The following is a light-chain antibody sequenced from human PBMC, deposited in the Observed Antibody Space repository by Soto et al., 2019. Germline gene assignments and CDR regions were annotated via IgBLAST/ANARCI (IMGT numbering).Light chain of an antibody. V-gene: IGKV3-20*01. CDR3: QQYWEYT. J-gene: IGKJ2*01. CDR2: GAS. CDR1: QSVSSSY. Sequence: EIVLTQSPGTLSLSPGERATLSCRASQSVSSSYLAWYQQKPGQAPRLLIYGASSRATGIPDRFSGSGSGTDFTLTISRLEPEDFAVYYCQQYWEYTFGQGTKLEIK.